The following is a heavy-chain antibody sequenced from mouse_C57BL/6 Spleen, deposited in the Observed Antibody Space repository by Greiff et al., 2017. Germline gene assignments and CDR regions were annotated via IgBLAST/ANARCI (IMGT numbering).Heavy chain of an antibody. CDR3: ASDYDGYCEGLFAY. Sequence: VQLQQPGAELVMPGASVKLSCKASGYTFTSYWMHWVKQRPGQGLEWIGEIDPSDSYTNYNQKFKGKSTLTVDKSSSTAYMQLSSLTSEDSAVYYCASDYDGYCEGLFAYWGQGTLVTVSA. CDR1: GYTFTSYW. D-gene: IGHD2-3*01. J-gene: IGHJ3*01. V-gene: IGHV1-69*01. CDR2: IDPSDSYT.